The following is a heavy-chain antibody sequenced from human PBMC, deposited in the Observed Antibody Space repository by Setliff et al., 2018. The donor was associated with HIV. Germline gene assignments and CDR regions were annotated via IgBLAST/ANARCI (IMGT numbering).Heavy chain of an antibody. J-gene: IGHJ4*02. CDR3: ARHDSGGYYSLDY. V-gene: IGHV4-34*01. CDR2: INYSGST. D-gene: IGHD3-22*01. Sequence: ETLSLTCAVYGGPFSGYYWSWIRQPPGKGLEWIGEINYSGSTNYNPSLKSRVTISVDTSKNQFSLKLSSVTAADTAVYYCARHDSGGYYSLDYWGQGTLVTVSS. CDR1: GGPFSGYY.